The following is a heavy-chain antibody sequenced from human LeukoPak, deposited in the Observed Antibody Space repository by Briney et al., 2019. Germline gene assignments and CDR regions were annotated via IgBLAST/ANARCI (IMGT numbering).Heavy chain of an antibody. D-gene: IGHD3-3*01. V-gene: IGHV4-61*01. J-gene: IGHJ5*02. Sequence: SETLSLTCTVSGSSVNSGSHYWSWFRQPPGKGLEWIGYMYYSGTTNYNPSLKSRVTISVDTSKNQFSLKLSSVTAADTAVYYCARVTYLYYDFWSGYYKDNWFDPWGQGTLVTVSS. CDR3: ARVTYLYYDFWSGYYKDNWFDP. CDR1: GSSVNSGSHY. CDR2: MYYSGTT.